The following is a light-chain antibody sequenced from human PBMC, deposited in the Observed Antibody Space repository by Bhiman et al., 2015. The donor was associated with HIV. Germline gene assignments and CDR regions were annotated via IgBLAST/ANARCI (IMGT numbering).Light chain of an antibody. Sequence: CCSGSSSNIGNNYVSWYQQLPGAAPKLLIYDNNIRPSGIPERFSGSKSGTSATLAITGLQTGDEADYYCGTWDSTLSSVLFGGGTKLTVL. CDR1: SSNIGNNY. V-gene: IGLV1-51*01. J-gene: IGLJ2*01. CDR2: DNN. CDR3: GTWDSTLSSVL.